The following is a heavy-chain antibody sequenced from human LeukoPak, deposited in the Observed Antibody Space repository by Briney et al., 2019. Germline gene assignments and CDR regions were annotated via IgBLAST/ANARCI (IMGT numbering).Heavy chain of an antibody. CDR2: IYYAGRT. CDR3: ARHRDGYRLDLDL. CDR1: GGSVSSSGYY. D-gene: IGHD2-21*01. V-gene: IGHV4-39*01. Sequence: SETLSLTCTVSGGSVSSSGYYWGWIRQPPGKGLEWIGTIYYAGRTYYNPSLKSRVTISVDTSKNQFSLNLSSVIAADTTVYYCARHRDGYRLDLDLWGRGTLVTVSS. J-gene: IGHJ2*01.